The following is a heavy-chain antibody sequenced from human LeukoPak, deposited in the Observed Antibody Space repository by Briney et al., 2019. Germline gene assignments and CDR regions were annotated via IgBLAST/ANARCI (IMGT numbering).Heavy chain of an antibody. J-gene: IGHJ6*02. CDR2: IYNGGST. Sequence: GGSLRLSCAASGFTFSSYAMSWVRQAPGKGLEWVSVIYNGGSTYYADSVKGRFTISRDNSKNTLYLQMNSLRAEDTAVYYCARDRWIREGRSSKPTNYGMDVWGQGTTVTVSS. CDR3: ARDRWIREGRSSKPTNYGMDV. CDR1: GFTFSSYA. V-gene: IGHV3-53*01. D-gene: IGHD5-18*01.